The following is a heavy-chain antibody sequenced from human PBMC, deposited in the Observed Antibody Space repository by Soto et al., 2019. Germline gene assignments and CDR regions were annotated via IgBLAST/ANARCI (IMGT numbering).Heavy chain of an antibody. Sequence: PSQTLSLTCAISGDSVSSNSAAWNWIRQSPSRGLEWLGRTYYRSKWYNDYAVSVKSRITINPDTSKNQFSLQLNSVTPEDTAVYYCATNKQLGTSYYYYGMDVWGQGTTVTV. D-gene: IGHD6-13*01. CDR3: ATNKQLGTSYYYYGMDV. CDR1: GDSVSSNSAA. CDR2: TYYRSKWYN. J-gene: IGHJ6*02. V-gene: IGHV6-1*01.